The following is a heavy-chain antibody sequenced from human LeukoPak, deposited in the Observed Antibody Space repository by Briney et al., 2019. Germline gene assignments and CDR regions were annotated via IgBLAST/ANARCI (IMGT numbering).Heavy chain of an antibody. CDR2: INPSGGST. D-gene: IGHD1-26*01. CDR1: GYTFTSYY. Sequence: ASVKVSCKASGYTFTSYYMHWVRQAPGQGLEWMGIINPSGGSTSYAQKFQGRVTMTEDTSTDTAYMELSSLRSEDTAVYYCATSRASWELFDYWGQGTLVTVSS. V-gene: IGHV1-46*01. J-gene: IGHJ4*02. CDR3: ATSRASWELFDY.